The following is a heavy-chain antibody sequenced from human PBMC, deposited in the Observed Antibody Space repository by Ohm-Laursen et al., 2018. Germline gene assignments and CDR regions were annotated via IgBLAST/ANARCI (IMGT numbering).Heavy chain of an antibody. CDR1: GFTFDDYA. CDR3: ARAGDSSGNYLFDY. J-gene: IGHJ4*02. CDR2: ISWNSGSI. Sequence: SLRLSCAASGFTFDDYAMHWVRQAPGKGLEWVSGISWNSGSIGYADSVKGRFTISRDSAKNSLFLQMNSLRAEDTAVYYCARAGDSSGNYLFDYWGRGTLVTVSS. D-gene: IGHD3-22*01. V-gene: IGHV3-9*01.